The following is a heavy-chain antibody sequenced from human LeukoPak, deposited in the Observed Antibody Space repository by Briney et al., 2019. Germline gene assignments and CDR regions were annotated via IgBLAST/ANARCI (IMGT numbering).Heavy chain of an antibody. V-gene: IGHV4-39*01. CDR2: IYYSGST. D-gene: IGHD6-13*01. CDR1: GGSISSSGYY. Sequence: SETLSLTCTVSGGSISSSGYYWGWLRQPPGRGLEWIGNIYYSGSTYYNPSLKSRVTISVDTSKNQFSLKLSSVTAADTAVYYCARQGIAAAGRVSFFDYWGQGTLVTVSS. CDR3: ARQGIAAAGRVSFFDY. J-gene: IGHJ4*02.